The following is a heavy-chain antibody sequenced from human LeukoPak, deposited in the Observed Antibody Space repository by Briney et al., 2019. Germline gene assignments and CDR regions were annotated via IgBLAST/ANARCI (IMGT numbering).Heavy chain of an antibody. D-gene: IGHD6-19*01. CDR3: ARDPDAVAGTNAFDI. CDR1: GGSISSCY. Sequence: SETLSLTCTVSGGSISSCYWSWIRQPAGKGLEWIGRIYTSGSTNYNPSLKSRVTMSVDTSKNQFSLKLSSVTAADTAVYYCARDPDAVAGTNAFDIWGQGTMVTVSS. V-gene: IGHV4-4*07. CDR2: IYTSGST. J-gene: IGHJ3*02.